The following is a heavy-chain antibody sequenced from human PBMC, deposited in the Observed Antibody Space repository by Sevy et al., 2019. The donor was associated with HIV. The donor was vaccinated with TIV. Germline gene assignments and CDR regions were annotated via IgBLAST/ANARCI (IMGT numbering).Heavy chain of an antibody. J-gene: IGHJ4*02. CDR3: AKGWSGHRNYYFDY. Sequence: GGSLRLSCAASGFTLSSYAMSWVRQAPGKGLQWVSTITDSGGSTQYTDSVKGRFTISRDNFKNTLYLEMNSLRAEDTAVYYCAKGWSGHRNYYFDYRGQGALVTVSP. CDR2: ITDSGGST. D-gene: IGHD3-3*01. V-gene: IGHV3-23*01. CDR1: GFTLSSYA.